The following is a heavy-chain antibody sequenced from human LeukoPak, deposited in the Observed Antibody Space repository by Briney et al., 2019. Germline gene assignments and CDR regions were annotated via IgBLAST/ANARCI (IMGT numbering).Heavy chain of an antibody. V-gene: IGHV3-74*01. J-gene: IGHJ4*02. CDR2: INSDGSST. Sequence: EGSLRLSCAASGFTFSSYWMHWVRQAPGKGLVWVSRINSDGSSTSYADSVKGRFTISRDNAKNSLYLQMNSLRAEDTAVYYCARDHISGSYLFDYWGQGTLVTVSS. CDR3: ARDHISGSYLFDY. D-gene: IGHD1-26*01. CDR1: GFTFSSYW.